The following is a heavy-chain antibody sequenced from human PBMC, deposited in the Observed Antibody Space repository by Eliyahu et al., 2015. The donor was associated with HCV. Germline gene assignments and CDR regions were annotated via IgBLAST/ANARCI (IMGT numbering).Heavy chain of an antibody. CDR2: ISWNSGSI. Sequence: FSDYAMHWVRQAPGKGLEWVSGISWNSGSINYADSVKGRFTISRDNAKNSLYLQVNTLRAEDTALYYCARRDSGGWYDFWGQGTPVTVSS. J-gene: IGHJ4*02. CDR1: FSDYA. D-gene: IGHD6-19*01. CDR3: ARRDSGGWYDF. V-gene: IGHV3-9*01.